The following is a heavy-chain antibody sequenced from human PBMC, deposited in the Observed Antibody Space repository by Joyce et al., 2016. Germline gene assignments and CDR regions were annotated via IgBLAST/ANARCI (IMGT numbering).Heavy chain of an antibody. CDR2: ISSDGSNN. D-gene: IGHD3-10*01. CDR1: GFTFSDYP. Sequence: QVQLVESGGGVVQPGRSLKLSCAASGFTFSDYPMHWVRQAPGKGLDWVAVISSDGSNNVNADSVKGRFTISRDNSKNALYLQLHSLRAEDTAVYYCARGNYGSGSYRDYWGQGTLVTVSS. V-gene: IGHV3-30*01. CDR3: ARGNYGSGSYRDY. J-gene: IGHJ4*02.